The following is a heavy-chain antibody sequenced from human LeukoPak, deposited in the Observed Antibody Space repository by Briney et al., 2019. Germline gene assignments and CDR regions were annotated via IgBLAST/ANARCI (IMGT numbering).Heavy chain of an antibody. J-gene: IGHJ3*02. Sequence: GASVKVSCKVSGYTLTELSMHWVRQAPGKGLEWMGGFDPEDGETIYAQKFQGRVTMTEDTSTDTAYMELSSLRSEDTAVYYCATDVPPDDYYDSSGYAFDIWGQGTMVTVSS. CDR2: FDPEDGET. V-gene: IGHV1-24*01. CDR3: ATDVPPDDYYDSSGYAFDI. CDR1: GYTLTELS. D-gene: IGHD3-22*01.